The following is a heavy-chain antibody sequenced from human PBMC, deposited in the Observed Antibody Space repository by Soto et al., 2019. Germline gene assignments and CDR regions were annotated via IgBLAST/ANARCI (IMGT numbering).Heavy chain of an antibody. V-gene: IGHV4-4*07. CDR3: AADIVVVPAAASTYYYYYGMDV. J-gene: IGHJ6*02. D-gene: IGHD2-2*01. Sequence: ASETLSLTCTVSGGSISSYYWSWIRQPAGKGLEWIGRIYTSGSTNYNPSLKSRVTISVDKSKNQFSLKLSSVTAADTAVYYCAADIVVVPAAASTYYYYYGMDVWGQGTTVTVSS. CDR2: IYTSGST. CDR1: GGSISSYY.